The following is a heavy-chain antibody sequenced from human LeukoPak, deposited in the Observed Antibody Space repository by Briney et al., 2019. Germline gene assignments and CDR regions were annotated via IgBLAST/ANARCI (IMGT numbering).Heavy chain of an antibody. CDR1: GGSLSGYY. J-gene: IGHJ4*02. Sequence: SETLSLTCAVYGGSLSGYYWGWIRQPPGKGLEWIGEINHSGSTNYNPSLKSRVTISVDTSKNQFSLKLSSVTAADTAVYYCARVRRKDGYNSFDYWGQGTLVTVPS. D-gene: IGHD5-24*01. CDR2: INHSGST. V-gene: IGHV4-34*01. CDR3: ARVRRKDGYNSFDY.